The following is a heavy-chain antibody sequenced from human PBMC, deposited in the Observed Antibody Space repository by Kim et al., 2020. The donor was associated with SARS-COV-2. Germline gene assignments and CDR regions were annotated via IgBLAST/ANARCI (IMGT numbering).Heavy chain of an antibody. CDR1: GFTFSDYY. D-gene: IGHD5-12*01. Sequence: GGSLRLSCAASGFTFSDYYMTWIRQAPGKGLEWISYISDTSSHTHYADSVRGRFTISRDNARKSVFLQMNSLTAEDTAVYYCARPRGNRHGFGIAFWGKGTVVTVTS. CDR2: ISDTSSHT. V-gene: IGHV3-11*03. J-gene: IGHJ4*02. CDR3: ARPRGNRHGFGIAF.